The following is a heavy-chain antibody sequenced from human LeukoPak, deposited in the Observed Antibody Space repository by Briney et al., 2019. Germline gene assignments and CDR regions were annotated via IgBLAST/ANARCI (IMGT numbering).Heavy chain of an antibody. V-gene: IGHV4-30-2*01. Sequence: SQTQSLTCAVSGGSISSGGYSWSWIRQPPGKGLEWIGYIYHSGSTYYNPSLKSRVTISVDRSKNQFSLKLSSVTAADTAVYYCASFIAVAGFDYWGQGTLVTVSS. D-gene: IGHD6-19*01. J-gene: IGHJ4*02. CDR1: GGSISSGGYS. CDR2: IYHSGST. CDR3: ASFIAVAGFDY.